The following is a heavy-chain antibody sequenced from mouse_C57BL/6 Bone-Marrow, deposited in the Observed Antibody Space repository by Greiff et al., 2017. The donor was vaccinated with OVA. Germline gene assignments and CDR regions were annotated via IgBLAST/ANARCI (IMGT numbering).Heavy chain of an antibody. CDR1: GYTFTSYW. Sequence: QVQLQQPGAELVKPGASVKLSCKASGYTFTSYWMQWVKQRPGQGLEWIGEIDPSDSYTNYNQKFKGKATLTVDTSSSTAYMQLSSLTSEDSAVYYYARGRKGYWGQGTTLTVSS. CDR3: ARGRKGY. V-gene: IGHV1-50*01. J-gene: IGHJ2*01. CDR2: IDPSDSYT.